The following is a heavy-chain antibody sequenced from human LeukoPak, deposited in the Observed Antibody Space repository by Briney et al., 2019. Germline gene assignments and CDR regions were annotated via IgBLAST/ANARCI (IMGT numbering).Heavy chain of an antibody. CDR2: ISTYNGNT. J-gene: IGHJ4*02. D-gene: IGHD5-18*01. Sequence: ASVKVSCKASGYTFTSYGISWVRQAPGQGLEWMGWISTYNGNTNYAQNLQGRVAMTTDTSTSTAYMELRSLRSDDTAVYYCARDRVDTPYGGLYYWGQGTLVTVSS. CDR3: ARDRVDTPYGGLYY. CDR1: GYTFTSYG. V-gene: IGHV1-18*01.